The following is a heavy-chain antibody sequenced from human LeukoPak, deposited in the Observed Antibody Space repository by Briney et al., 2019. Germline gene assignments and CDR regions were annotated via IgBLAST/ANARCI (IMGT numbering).Heavy chain of an antibody. D-gene: IGHD1-1*01. CDR3: AAEDTTLFKDAFDI. V-gene: IGHV3-74*01. CDR1: GFSVSTFS. Sequence: GGSLTLSCAASGFSVSTFSMHWVRQVPGEGLVWVSRFKRDGIISYADSVRGRFTISRDNARNTLLLQMNSLRAEDTAVYYCAAEDTTLFKDAFDIWGLGTMVTVSS. J-gene: IGHJ3*02. CDR2: FKRDGII.